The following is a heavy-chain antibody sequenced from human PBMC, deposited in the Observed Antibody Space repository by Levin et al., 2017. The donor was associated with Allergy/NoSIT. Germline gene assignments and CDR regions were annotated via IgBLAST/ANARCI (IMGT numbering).Heavy chain of an antibody. V-gene: IGHV1-69*13. CDR3: TRDKANLESLYY. Sequence: ASVKVSCKASGGTFSNYVINWVRQAPGQGLEWMGGIIPIFGSANYAQNFRGRVTITADESTSTAYMELSSIRSEDAAIYYCTRDKANLESLYYWGQGTLVTVSS. CDR2: IIPIFGSA. CDR1: GGTFSNYV. J-gene: IGHJ4*02.